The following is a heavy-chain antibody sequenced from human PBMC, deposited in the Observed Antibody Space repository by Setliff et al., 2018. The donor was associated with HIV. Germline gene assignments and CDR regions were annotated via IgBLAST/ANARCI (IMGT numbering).Heavy chain of an antibody. CDR2: MNQDGSEK. D-gene: IGHD5-18*01. CDR1: GFLFGNSW. J-gene: IGHJ6*03. Sequence: GGSLRLSCVASGFLFGNSWMVWVRHTPGTGLEWVAVMNQDGSEKYYVDSVKGRFTISRDNGKNSLYLQMNSLRAEDTAVYYCASSGYNYGGYYMDVWGKGTTVTVSS. V-gene: IGHV3-7*03. CDR3: ASSGYNYGGYYMDV.